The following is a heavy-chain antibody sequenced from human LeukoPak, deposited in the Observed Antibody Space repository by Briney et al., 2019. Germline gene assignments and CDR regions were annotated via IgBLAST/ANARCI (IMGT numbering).Heavy chain of an antibody. D-gene: IGHD6-13*01. CDR1: GYTFTSYG. V-gene: IGHV1-18*01. CDR2: ISAYNGNT. Sequence: ASVKVSCKASGYTFTSYGISWVRQAPGQGLEWMGWISAYNGNTNYAQKLQGRVTMTTDTSTSTAYMELRSLRSDDTAVYYCARDGFTAAPSARYDAFDIWGQGTMVTVSS. J-gene: IGHJ3*02. CDR3: ARDGFTAAPSARYDAFDI.